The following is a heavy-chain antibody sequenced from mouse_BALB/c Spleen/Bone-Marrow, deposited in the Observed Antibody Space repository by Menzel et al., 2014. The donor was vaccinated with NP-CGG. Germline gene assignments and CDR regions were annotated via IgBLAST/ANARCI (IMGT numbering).Heavy chain of an antibody. CDR3: TREGDSPFAY. CDR1: GYTFTSYY. CDR2: INPSNGGT. V-gene: IGHV1S81*02. J-gene: IGHJ3*01. D-gene: IGHD2-13*01. Sequence: VQLVESGAELVKPGASVKLSCKASGYTFTSYYMYWVKQRPGQGLEWIGEINPSNGGTNFNEKFKSKATLTVDKSSSTAYMQLSSLTSEGSAVYYCTREGDSPFAYWGQGTLVTVSA.